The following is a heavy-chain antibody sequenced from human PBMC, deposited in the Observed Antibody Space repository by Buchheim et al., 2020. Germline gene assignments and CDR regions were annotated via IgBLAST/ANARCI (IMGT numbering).Heavy chain of an antibody. J-gene: IGHJ6*02. V-gene: IGHV4-61*01. CDR3: ARDRAGDYDIMTGTYFYGMDV. CDR1: SGSVGSRTYH. D-gene: IGHD3-9*01. CDR2: ISYTEST. Sequence: HVQLRESGPGLVKPSETLSLTCTVSSGSVGSRTYHWSWIRQPPGKGLEWIGHISYTESTNYSPSLKSRATISVDMSTNQFSLKLTSMTAADTAVYYCARDRAGDYDIMTGTYFYGMDVWGQGTT.